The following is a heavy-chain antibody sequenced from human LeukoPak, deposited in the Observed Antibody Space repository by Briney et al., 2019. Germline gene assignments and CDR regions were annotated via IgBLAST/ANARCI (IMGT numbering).Heavy chain of an antibody. V-gene: IGHV3-30*18. D-gene: IGHD3-22*01. CDR1: GFSFSSYG. CDR2: IGYDGSNK. CDR3: AKEIYYDSSAFFDY. J-gene: IGHJ4*02. Sequence: GGSLRLSCAASGFSFSSYGMHWVRQAPGKGLEWVAVIGYDGSNKYYADSVKGRSTISRDNSKNTLYLQMNSLRTEDTAVYFCAKEIYYDSSAFFDYWGQGTLVTVSS.